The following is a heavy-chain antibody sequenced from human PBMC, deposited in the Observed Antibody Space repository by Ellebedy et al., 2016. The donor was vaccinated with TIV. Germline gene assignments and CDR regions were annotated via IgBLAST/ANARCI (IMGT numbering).Heavy chain of an antibody. J-gene: IGHJ4*02. CDR2: ISTTGNYQ. D-gene: IGHD2-2*01. CDR1: GFTFNTYS. V-gene: IGHV3-21*01. Sequence: PGGSLRLSCAASGFTFNTYSLTWVRQAPGKGLEWVSFISTTGNYQYYADSVKGRFPIARDNAKNSLSLQMSSLSAGDTAVYYCARYEVLSPAMDYWGQGTLCTVSS. CDR3: ARYEVLSPAMDY.